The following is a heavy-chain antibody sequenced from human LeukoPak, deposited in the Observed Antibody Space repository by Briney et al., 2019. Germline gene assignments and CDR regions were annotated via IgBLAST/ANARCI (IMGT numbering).Heavy chain of an antibody. Sequence: ASVKVSCKASGYTFTSYGISWVRQAPGQGLEWMGWISAYSGDTNYAQKFQGRATMTTDTSTSTAYMELRSLSSDDTAVYYCARGSQYYDFWSGPMGWYFDLWGRGTLVTVSS. D-gene: IGHD3-3*01. CDR2: ISAYSGDT. V-gene: IGHV1-18*01. J-gene: IGHJ2*01. CDR3: ARGSQYYDFWSGPMGWYFDL. CDR1: GYTFTSYG.